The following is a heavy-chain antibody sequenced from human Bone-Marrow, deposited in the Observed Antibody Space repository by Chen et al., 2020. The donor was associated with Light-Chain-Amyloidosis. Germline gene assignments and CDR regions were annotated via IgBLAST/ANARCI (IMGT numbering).Heavy chain of an antibody. D-gene: IGHD5-18*01. J-gene: IGHJ5*02. CDR2: IYYSGST. CDR3: ARGEAGYSYGISLDP. Sequence: QLQLQESGPGLVEPSETLSLTCTVSGAPISSSSYYWSWIRQPPGKGLEWIGYIYYSGSTYYNPSLKSRVTISVDTSKNQFSLKLSSVTAADTAVYYCARGEAGYSYGISLDPWGQGTLVTVSS. V-gene: IGHV4-30-4*08. CDR1: GAPISSSSYY.